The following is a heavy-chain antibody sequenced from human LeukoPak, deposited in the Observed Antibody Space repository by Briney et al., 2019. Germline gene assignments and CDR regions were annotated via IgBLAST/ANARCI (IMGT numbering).Heavy chain of an antibody. CDR2: ISSSGNPL. Sequence: PGGSLRLSCAASGFTFSSYAMNCVRQAPGKGLEVISSISSSGNPLYYADSVKGRFTISRDNARKSVYLEMNSLRGEDTAVYFCARGVNDYGDYRGFDHWGQGTLVTVSS. D-gene: IGHD4-17*01. V-gene: IGHV3-48*03. CDR3: ARGVNDYGDYRGFDH. CDR1: GFTFSSYA. J-gene: IGHJ4*02.